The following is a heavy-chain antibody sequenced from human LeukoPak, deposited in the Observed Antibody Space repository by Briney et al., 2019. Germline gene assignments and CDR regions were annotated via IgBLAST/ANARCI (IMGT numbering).Heavy chain of an antibody. J-gene: IGHJ4*02. CDR3: ARFGKYSSSWYDGGY. CDR1: GGSISRYY. CDR2: IYSSGST. V-gene: IGHV4-59*01. Sequence: SETLSLTCTVSGGSISRYYWSWIRQPPGKGLEWIGYIYSSGSTNYNPSLKSRVTISVDTSKNQFSLKLSSVTAADTAVYYCARFGKYSSSWYDGGYWGQGTLVTVSS. D-gene: IGHD6-13*01.